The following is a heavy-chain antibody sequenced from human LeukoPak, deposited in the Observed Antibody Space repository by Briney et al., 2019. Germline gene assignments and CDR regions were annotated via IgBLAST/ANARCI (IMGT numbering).Heavy chain of an antibody. V-gene: IGHV3-33*01. CDR2: IWWDSSKK. Sequence: GGSLRLSCAASGFTLYNYPMHWVREAPGKGLEGVAVIWWDSSKKYYADSVKGRLTISRDNSKNTLYLQMNSLRAEDTAVYYCARDLRIAAAGIFDSWGQGTQVTVAS. D-gene: IGHD6-13*01. J-gene: IGHJ4*02. CDR3: ARDLRIAAAGIFDS. CDR1: GFTLYNYP.